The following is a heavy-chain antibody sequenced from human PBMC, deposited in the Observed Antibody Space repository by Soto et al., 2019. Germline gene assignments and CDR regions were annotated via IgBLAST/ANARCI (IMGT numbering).Heavy chain of an antibody. Sequence: GGSLRLSCAASGCTFSSYAMSWVRQAPGKGLEWVSAISGSGGSTYYADSVKGRFTISGGNSKNTLYLQMNSLRAEDTAVYYCARGLGLGYYYYGMDVWGQGTTVTVSS. CDR3: ARGLGLGYYYYGMDV. CDR1: GCTFSSYA. CDR2: ISGSGGST. V-gene: IGHV3-23*01. D-gene: IGHD6-19*01. J-gene: IGHJ6*02.